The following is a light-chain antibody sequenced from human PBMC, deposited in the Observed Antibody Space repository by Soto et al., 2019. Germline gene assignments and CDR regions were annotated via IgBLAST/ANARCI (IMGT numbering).Light chain of an antibody. J-gene: IGKJ4*01. V-gene: IGKV3-20*01. CDR1: QSVGGY. Sequence: EVVLTQYPATLSLSPGEGATLSCRASQSVGGYLAWYQQKPGQAPRLLIYDASSRATGIPDRFSGGGSGTDFTLTISRLEPEDFAVYYCQQFSSYPLTFGGGTKVDI. CDR2: DAS. CDR3: QQFSSYPLT.